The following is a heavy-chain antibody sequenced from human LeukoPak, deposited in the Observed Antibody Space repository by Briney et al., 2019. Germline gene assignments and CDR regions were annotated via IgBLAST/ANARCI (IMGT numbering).Heavy chain of an antibody. CDR1: GFTFSSYG. D-gene: IGHD2-15*01. CDR3: ARGVAVAARFDY. J-gene: IGHJ4*02. CDR2: ISYDGSNK. Sequence: GGSLRLSCAASGFTFSSYGMHWVRQAPGKGLEWVAVISYDGSNKYYADSVKGRFTISRDNSKNTLYLQMNSQRAEDTAVYYCARGVAVAARFDYWGQGTLVTVSS. V-gene: IGHV3-30*03.